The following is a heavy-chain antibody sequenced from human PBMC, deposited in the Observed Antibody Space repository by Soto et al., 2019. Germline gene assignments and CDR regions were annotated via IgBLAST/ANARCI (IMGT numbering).Heavy chain of an antibody. CDR1: GGSFSGYY. D-gene: IGHD1-26*01. CDR2: INHSGST. Sequence: QVQLQQWGAGLLKPSETLSLTCAVYGGSFSGYYWSWIRQPPGKGLEWIGEINHSGSTNYNSSLKSRVPISLHQSKNHFPVTLRSVTAPGKALNYGAGGHSGNCYTRDRPAPGRFRGQGTPVTVSS. V-gene: IGHV4-34*02. J-gene: IGHJ4*02. CDR3: AGGHSGNCYTRDRPAPGRF.